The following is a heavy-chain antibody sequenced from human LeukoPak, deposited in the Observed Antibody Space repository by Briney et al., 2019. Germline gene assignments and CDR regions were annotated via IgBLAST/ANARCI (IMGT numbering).Heavy chain of an antibody. D-gene: IGHD6-19*01. CDR3: AKAIAVAGTSKYYFDY. CDR2: ISGSGGST. V-gene: IGHV3-23*01. Sequence: GGSLRLSCAASGFTVSSNYMSWVRQAPGKGLEWVSAISGSGGSTYYADPVKGRFTISRDNSKNTLYPQMNSLRAEDTAVYYCAKAIAVAGTSKYYFDYWGQGTLVTVSS. CDR1: GFTVSSNY. J-gene: IGHJ4*02.